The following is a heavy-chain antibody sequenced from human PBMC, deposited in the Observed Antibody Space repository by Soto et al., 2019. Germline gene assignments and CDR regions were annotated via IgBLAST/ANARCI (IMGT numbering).Heavy chain of an antibody. J-gene: IGHJ4*02. CDR2: FHYSGST. CDR1: GGSISSRDSY. Sequence: PSETLSLTCTVSGGSISSRDSYLGWIRQPPGKGLEWIGSFHYSGSTYYNPSLKSRVTISVDTSKNQLSLRVTSVTAADTAVYYCARGFGRSHFDYWGQGTLVTVSS. D-gene: IGHD3-16*01. V-gene: IGHV4-39*01. CDR3: ARGFGRSHFDY.